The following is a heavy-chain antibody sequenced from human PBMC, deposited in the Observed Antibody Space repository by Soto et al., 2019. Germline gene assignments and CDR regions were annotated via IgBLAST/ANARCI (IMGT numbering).Heavy chain of an antibody. Sequence: KPSETLSLTCTVSGGSISNGGYYWTWIRQHPGKGLEWIGYIYYSGSTYYNPSLKSRVTISVDTSKSQFSLKLTSVTAADTAVYYCARDVTDFWSGHEGMDVWGQGTTVTVS. D-gene: IGHD3-3*01. V-gene: IGHV4-31*03. CDR1: GGSISNGGYY. CDR3: ARDVTDFWSGHEGMDV. J-gene: IGHJ6*02. CDR2: IYYSGST.